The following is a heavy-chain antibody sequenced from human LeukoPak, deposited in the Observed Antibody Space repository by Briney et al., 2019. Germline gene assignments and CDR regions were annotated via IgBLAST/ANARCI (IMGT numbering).Heavy chain of an antibody. CDR1: GFTFSSYG. J-gene: IGHJ4*02. D-gene: IGHD3-10*01. Sequence: EPGGSLRLSCAASGFTFSSYGMHWVRQAPGKGLEWVAVISYDGSNKYYADSVKGRFTISRDNSKNTLYLQMNSLRAEDTAVYYCAKGAVLWFGGGDYFDYWGQGTLVTVSS. CDR3: AKGAVLWFGGGDYFDY. V-gene: IGHV3-30*18. CDR2: ISYDGSNK.